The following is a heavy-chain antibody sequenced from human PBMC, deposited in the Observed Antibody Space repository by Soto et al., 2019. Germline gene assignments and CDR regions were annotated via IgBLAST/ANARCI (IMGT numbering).Heavy chain of an antibody. CDR2: IRSSGGGT. D-gene: IGHD2-2*02. CDR1: GFTFTNYD. J-gene: IGHJ4*02. CDR3: AEWAGYCGTTSCYKPNDY. V-gene: IGHV3-23*01. Sequence: EVQLLESGGGLVQPGGSLRLSCAASGFTFTNYDMSWVRQAPGKGLEWVSAIRSSGGGTYYADSVKRRFTISRDTSKNTLYLQMDSRRAEDKAVYYCAEWAGYCGTTSCYKPNDYWGQGTLVTVSS.